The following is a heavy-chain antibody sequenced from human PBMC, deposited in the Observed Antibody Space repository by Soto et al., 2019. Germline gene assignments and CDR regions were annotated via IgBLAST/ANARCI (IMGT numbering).Heavy chain of an antibody. J-gene: IGHJ4*02. D-gene: IGHD2-8*01. CDR3: ARGSAYSTPWSFDS. CDR1: GYTFTRYG. CDR2: ISGYNRNT. V-gene: IGHV1-18*01. Sequence: QVQLLQSGAEVKKPWASVRVSCKTSGYTFTRYGVSWVRQAPGQGLEWMGWISGYNRNTKEAHKFEGRVILTTDTAANTAHMELRSLTSNDTAVYYCARGSAYSTPWSFDSWGQGTLVTVSS.